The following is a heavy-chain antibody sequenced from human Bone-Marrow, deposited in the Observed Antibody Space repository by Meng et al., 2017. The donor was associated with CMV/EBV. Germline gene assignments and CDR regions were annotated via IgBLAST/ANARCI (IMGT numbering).Heavy chain of an antibody. V-gene: IGHV4-31*03. J-gene: IGHJ5*02. D-gene: IGHD6-6*01. CDR3: ARVGSLFSSSSDYWFDP. CDR1: GGSISSGGYY. CDR2: IYYSGST. Sequence: LRLSCTVSGGSISSGGYYWSWIRQHPGKGLEWIGYIYYSGSTYYNPSLKSRVTISVDTSKNQFSLKLSSVTAADTAVYYCARVGSLFSSSSDYWFDPCGQGTLVTVSS.